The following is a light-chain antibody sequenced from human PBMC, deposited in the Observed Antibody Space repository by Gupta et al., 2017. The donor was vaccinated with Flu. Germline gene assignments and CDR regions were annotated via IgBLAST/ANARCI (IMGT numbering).Light chain of an antibody. Sequence: EIVLTQSPATLSLSPVERATLSCRASQGVQNYLAWYQQKPGHTPRLLIYDASNRASGIPARFSGSGSGTVFTLTISSVEPEDFAFYYCLQRKNSPLITFGEGTLMEIK. CDR3: LQRKNSPLIT. CDR2: DAS. CDR1: QGVQNY. J-gene: IGKJ5*01. V-gene: IGKV3-11*01.